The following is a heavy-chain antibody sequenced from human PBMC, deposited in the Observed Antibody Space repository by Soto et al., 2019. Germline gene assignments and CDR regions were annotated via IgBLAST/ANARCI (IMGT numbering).Heavy chain of an antibody. D-gene: IGHD3-10*01. CDR3: ARGYRELYYYAMDV. CDR1: GGTFTNYA. Sequence: VELVQSGVEVKKPGSSLKVSCKASGGTFTNYAFNWVRQAPGQGLAWMGGIIPFYDKANYAEKFLGRVTITADKSTTTAYMALSSLTSDDTAVYFCARGYRELYYYAMDVWGRGTPVIVSS. CDR2: IIPFYDKA. V-gene: IGHV1-69*06. J-gene: IGHJ6*02.